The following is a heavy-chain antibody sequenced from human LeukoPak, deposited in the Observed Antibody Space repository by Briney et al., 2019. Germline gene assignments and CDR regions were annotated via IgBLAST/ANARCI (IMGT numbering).Heavy chain of an antibody. Sequence: PSETLSLTCSVSGGSISSYYWSWIRQPAGKGREWIGRILTTGSTNYNPSLKSRVTISVDKSKNLCSLKLSSVTAADTAVYYCARDQVASYGSGSGWFDPWGQGTLVTVSS. D-gene: IGHD3-10*01. J-gene: IGHJ5*02. CDR1: GGSISSYY. V-gene: IGHV4-4*07. CDR3: ARDQVASYGSGSGWFDP. CDR2: ILTTGST.